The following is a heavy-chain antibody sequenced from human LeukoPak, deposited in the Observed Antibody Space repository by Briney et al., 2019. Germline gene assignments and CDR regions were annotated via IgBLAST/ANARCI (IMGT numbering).Heavy chain of an antibody. Sequence: GGSLRLSCAASGFTFSSYGMHWVRQAPGKGLEWVAFIRYDGSNKYYADSVKGRFTISRDNSKDTLYLQMNSLRAEDTAVYYCAKDLWVQLWQNGVDYWGQGTLVTVSS. CDR1: GFTFSSYG. D-gene: IGHD5-18*01. J-gene: IGHJ4*02. CDR3: AKDLWVQLWQNGVDY. V-gene: IGHV3-30*02. CDR2: IRYDGSNK.